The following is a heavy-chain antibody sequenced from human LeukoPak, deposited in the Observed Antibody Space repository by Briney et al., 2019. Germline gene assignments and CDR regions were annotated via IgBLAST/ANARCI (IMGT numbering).Heavy chain of an antibody. Sequence: GGSLRLSCAASGFTFSNYDMHWVRQAAGNGLEWVAGIGTTDDTYYAGSVKGRFTISREDAKNSMYLQMNSLRAGDTAVYYCARRKAYCQPGCSFNYWGQGTLVTVSS. CDR1: GFTFSNYD. J-gene: IGHJ4*02. D-gene: IGHD2-21*01. V-gene: IGHV3-13*04. CDR3: ARRKAYCQPGCSFNY. CDR2: IGTTDDT.